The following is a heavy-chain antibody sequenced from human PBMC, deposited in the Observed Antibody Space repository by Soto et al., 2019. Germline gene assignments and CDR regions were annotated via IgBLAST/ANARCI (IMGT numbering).Heavy chain of an antibody. V-gene: IGHV3-23*01. D-gene: IGHD1-26*01. CDR3: AKDRVGATTRSDY. CDR1: GFTFSSYA. CDR2: ISGSGGST. Sequence: EVPLLESGGGLVQPGGSLRLSCAASGFTFSSYAMSWVRQAPGKGLEWVSAISGSGGSTYYADSVKGRFTISRDNSKNTLYLQMNSLRAEDTAVYYCAKDRVGATTRSDYWGQGTLVTVSS. J-gene: IGHJ4*02.